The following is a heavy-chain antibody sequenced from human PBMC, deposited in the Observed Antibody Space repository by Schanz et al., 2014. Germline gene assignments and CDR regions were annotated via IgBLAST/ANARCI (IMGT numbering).Heavy chain of an antibody. V-gene: IGHV3-23*01. J-gene: IGHJ4*02. D-gene: IGHD1-1*01. CDR1: GFSFGTYA. CDR2: ISGTGGDDT. Sequence: EVHLLESGGGLVQPGGSLRLSCAASGFSFGTYAMSWVRQAPGKGLLWVSSISGTGGDDTYYADSVKGRFTISRDNSKNTLFLQMNSLRGEDTAVYYCAKDLDANYFDYWGQGILVTVSS. CDR3: AKDLDANYFDY.